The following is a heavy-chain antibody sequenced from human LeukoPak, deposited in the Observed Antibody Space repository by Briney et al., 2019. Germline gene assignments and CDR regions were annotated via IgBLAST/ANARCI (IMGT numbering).Heavy chain of an antibody. CDR3: ARDRDTAMGL. V-gene: IGHV3-30-3*01. CDR2: ISYDGNDK. D-gene: IGHD5-18*01. J-gene: IGHJ4*02. Sequence: GGSLRLSCAASGFTFSNYAMHWVRRAPGKGLEWVAIISYDGNDKYYTDSVKGRFTISRDKSKNTLYLQMNSLRAEDTAVYYCARDRDTAMGLWGQGTLVTVSS. CDR1: GFTFSNYA.